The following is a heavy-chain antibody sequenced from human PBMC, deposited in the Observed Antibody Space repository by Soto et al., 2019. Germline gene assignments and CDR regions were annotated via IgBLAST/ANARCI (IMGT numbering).Heavy chain of an antibody. J-gene: IGHJ5*02. D-gene: IGHD3-9*01. Sequence: SETLSLTCTVSGGSISSGGYYWSWIRQHPGKGLEWIGYIYYSGSTYYNPSLKSRVTISVDTSKNQFSLKLSSVTAADTAVYYCARNFYDILTGYFPFAPWGQGTLVTVSS. CDR3: ARNFYDILTGYFPFAP. V-gene: IGHV4-31*03. CDR1: GGSISSGGYY. CDR2: IYYSGST.